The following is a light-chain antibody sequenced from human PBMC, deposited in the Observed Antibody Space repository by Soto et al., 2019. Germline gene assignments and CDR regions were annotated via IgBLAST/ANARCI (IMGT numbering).Light chain of an antibody. J-gene: IGKJ2*01. Sequence: EIVMTQSPATLSVSPGERATISCRAGQSVSGNLAWYQHKPGQAPRLLIYGASTRATGIPARFSGSGSGTEFTLTISSLQSEDFAVYYCQQCNSWPRTFGQGTKLEIK. V-gene: IGKV3-15*01. CDR1: QSVSGN. CDR2: GAS. CDR3: QQCNSWPRT.